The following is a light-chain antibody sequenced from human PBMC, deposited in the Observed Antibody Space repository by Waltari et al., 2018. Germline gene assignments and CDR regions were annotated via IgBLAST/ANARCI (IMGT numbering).Light chain of an antibody. CDR3: SSYTSSSTLVV. V-gene: IGLV2-14*03. CDR1: SSDVGGYNY. Sequence: SALTQPASVSGSPGQSITISCTGTSSDVGGYNYVSWYQQPPGKAPKLMIYDVSNRPSGVSNRLSGSKSGNTASLTISGLQAEDEADYYCSSYTSSSTLVVFGGGTKLTVL. J-gene: IGLJ2*01. CDR2: DVS.